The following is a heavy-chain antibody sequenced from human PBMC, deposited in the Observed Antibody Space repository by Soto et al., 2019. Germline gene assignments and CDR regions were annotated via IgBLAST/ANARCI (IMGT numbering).Heavy chain of an antibody. CDR2: ISGSGGST. D-gene: IGHD2-2*01. Sequence: GGSLRLSCAASGFTFSSYAMSWVRQAPGKGLEWVSAISGSGGSTYYADSVKGRFTISRDNSKNTLYLQMNSLRAEDTAVYYCAKVFDVQQGSTYFDYWGQGTLVTVSS. CDR1: GFTFSSYA. V-gene: IGHV3-23*01. J-gene: IGHJ4*02. CDR3: AKVFDVQQGSTYFDY.